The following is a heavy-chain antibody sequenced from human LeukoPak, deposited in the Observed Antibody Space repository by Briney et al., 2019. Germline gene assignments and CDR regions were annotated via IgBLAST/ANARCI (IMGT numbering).Heavy chain of an antibody. Sequence: GGSPRLSCAASGFTFSSYWMHWVRQVPGKGLVWVSRINSDGSSTSYADSVKGRFTISRDNAKNTLYLQMNSLRAEDTAVYYCASARPYSSSWYTPHYYFDYWGQGTLVTVSS. D-gene: IGHD6-13*01. CDR2: INSDGSST. CDR1: GFTFSSYW. CDR3: ASARPYSSSWYTPHYYFDY. J-gene: IGHJ4*02. V-gene: IGHV3-74*01.